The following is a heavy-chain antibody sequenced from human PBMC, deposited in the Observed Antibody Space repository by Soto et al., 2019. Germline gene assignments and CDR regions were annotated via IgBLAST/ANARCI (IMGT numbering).Heavy chain of an antibody. CDR3: ARDGRYCSGGSCYSDYYYGMDV. V-gene: IGHV4-31*03. J-gene: IGHJ6*02. Sequence: QVQLQESGPGLVKPSQTLSLTCTVSGGSISSGGYYWSWIRQHPGKGLEWIGYIYYSGSTYYNPSLKSRVTISVDTSKNQFSLKLSSVTAADTAVYYCARDGRYCSGGSCYSDYYYGMDVWGQGTTVTVSS. CDR1: GGSISSGGYY. D-gene: IGHD2-15*01. CDR2: IYYSGST.